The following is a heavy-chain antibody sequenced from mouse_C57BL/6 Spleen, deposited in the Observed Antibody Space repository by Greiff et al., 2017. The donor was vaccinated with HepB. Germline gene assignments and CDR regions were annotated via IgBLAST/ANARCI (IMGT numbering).Heavy chain of an antibody. J-gene: IGHJ3*01. CDR1: GYTFTSYW. Sequence: QVQLQQPGTELVKPGASVKLSCMASGYTFTSYWMHWVKQRPGQGLEWIGNINPSNGGTNYNEKFKSKATLTVDKSSSTAYMQLSSLTSEYSAVYYCARSEIYYGLFAYWGQGTLVTVAA. CDR2: INPSNGGT. CDR3: ARSEIYYGLFAY. V-gene: IGHV1-53*01. D-gene: IGHD2-1*01.